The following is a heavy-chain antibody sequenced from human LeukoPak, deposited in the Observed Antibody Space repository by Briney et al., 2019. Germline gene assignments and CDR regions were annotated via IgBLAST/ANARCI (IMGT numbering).Heavy chain of an antibody. V-gene: IGHV3-9*01. CDR2: ISWNSGIK. D-gene: IGHD2-2*01. CDR3: ARREVPGGPLN. Sequence: GRSLRLSCAASGFTFDDYAMHWVRQAPGKGLEWVSGISWNSGIKGYADSVKGRFTISRDNAKNSLYLQMNSLRAEDTAVYYCARREVPGGPLNWGQGTLVTVSS. CDR1: GFTFDDYA. J-gene: IGHJ4*02.